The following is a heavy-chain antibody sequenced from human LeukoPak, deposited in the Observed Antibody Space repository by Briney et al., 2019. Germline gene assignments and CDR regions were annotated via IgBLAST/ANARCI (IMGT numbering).Heavy chain of an antibody. CDR3: ARGLMIQVTNWFDP. CDR1: GFTFSSYS. D-gene: IGHD5-18*01. J-gene: IGHJ5*02. CDR2: ISRSSTI. V-gene: IGHV3-48*02. Sequence: VGSLRLSCAASGFTFSSYSMNWVRQAPGKGGEWVSYISRSSTIYYADSVKGRFTISRDNAKNSLYLQMHSLRDEDAAVYYCARGLMIQVTNWFDPWGQGTLVTVSS.